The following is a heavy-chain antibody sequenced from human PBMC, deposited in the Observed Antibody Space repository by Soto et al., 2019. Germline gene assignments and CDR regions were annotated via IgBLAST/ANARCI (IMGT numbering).Heavy chain of an antibody. CDR3: ARTSDGYNAILGMDV. CDR1: GGSISSGDYY. J-gene: IGHJ6*02. Sequence: VQLQESGPGLVKPSQTLSLTCTVSGGSISSGDYYWSWIRQPPGKGLEWIGYIYYSGSTYYNPSLKSRVTISVDTSKNQFSLKLSSVTAADTAVYYCARTSDGYNAILGMDVWGQGTTVTVSS. D-gene: IGHD5-12*01. V-gene: IGHV4-30-4*01. CDR2: IYYSGST.